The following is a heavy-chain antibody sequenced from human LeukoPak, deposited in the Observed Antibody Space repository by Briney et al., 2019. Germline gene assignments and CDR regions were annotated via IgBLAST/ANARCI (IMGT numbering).Heavy chain of an antibody. Sequence: SETLSLTCTVSGGSISSYYWTWIRQSPGKGLEWIGYIYYTGSANYNPSLKSRVTIAVDTSKNQFSLKLSSVTAADTAVYYCARDNYDVLTGETRAFDIWGQGTMVTVSS. CDR2: IYYTGSA. CDR1: GGSISSYY. CDR3: ARDNYDVLTGETRAFDI. V-gene: IGHV4-59*01. J-gene: IGHJ3*02. D-gene: IGHD3-9*01.